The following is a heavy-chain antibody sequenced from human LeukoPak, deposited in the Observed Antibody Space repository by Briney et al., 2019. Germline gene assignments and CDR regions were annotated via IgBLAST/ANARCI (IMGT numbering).Heavy chain of an antibody. J-gene: IGHJ6*02. Sequence: ASVKVSCKASVYTFTSYDINWVRQATGQGLEWMGWMNPNSGNTGYAQKFQGRVTMTRNTSISTAYMELSSLRSEDTAVYYCARGSCSGGSCYSGHYYYYYGMDVWGQGTTVTVSS. D-gene: IGHD2-15*01. CDR2: MNPNSGNT. V-gene: IGHV1-8*01. CDR3: ARGSCSGGSCYSGHYYYYYGMDV. CDR1: VYTFTSYD.